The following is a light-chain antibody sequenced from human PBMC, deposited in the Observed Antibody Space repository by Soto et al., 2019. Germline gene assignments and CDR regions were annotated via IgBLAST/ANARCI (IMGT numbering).Light chain of an antibody. CDR1: SSDIGKYNL. J-gene: IGLJ1*01. CDR3: SLYTSENTYV. V-gene: IGLV2-14*02. Sequence: QSVLTQPASVSGSPGQSITISCTGSSSDIGKYNLVSWYQQQSGDAPKLILYEVSRRPSGVPTRFTGSKSGNTASLTIAGLQPEDEADYYCSLYTSENTYVFGTGTKLTVL. CDR2: EVS.